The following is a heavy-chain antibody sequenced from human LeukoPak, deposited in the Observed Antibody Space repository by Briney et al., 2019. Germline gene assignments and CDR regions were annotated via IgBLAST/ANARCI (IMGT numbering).Heavy chain of an antibody. CDR3: ARDLSAAFDF. Sequence: PGGSLRLSCAASGFTFSSSWMHWVRQAPGKGLEWVAVLLDERRNNYANSVKGRFTISRDISKDTLYLQMDSLRAEGTAVYYCARDLSAAFDFWGQGILVTVSS. V-gene: IGHV3-33*08. D-gene: IGHD6-19*01. J-gene: IGHJ4*02. CDR1: GFTFSSSW. CDR2: LLDERRN.